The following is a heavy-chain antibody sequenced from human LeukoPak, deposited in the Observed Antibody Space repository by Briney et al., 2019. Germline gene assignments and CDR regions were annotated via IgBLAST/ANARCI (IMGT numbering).Heavy chain of an antibody. V-gene: IGHV3-23*01. CDR3: AKDPYSSSATYYFDY. J-gene: IGHJ4*02. CDR1: GITLSNYG. CDR2: ISGSGGGT. Sequence: GGSLRLSCAVSGITLSNYGMSWVRQAPGKGLEWVAGISGSGGGTNYADSVKGRFTISRDNSKNTLYLQMNSLRAEDTAVYYCAKDPYSSSATYYFDYWGQGTLVTVSS. D-gene: IGHD6-6*01.